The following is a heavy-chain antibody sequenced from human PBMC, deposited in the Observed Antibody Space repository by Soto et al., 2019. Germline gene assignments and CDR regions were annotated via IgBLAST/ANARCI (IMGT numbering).Heavy chain of an antibody. V-gene: IGHV1-58*03. CDR2: IVGGSGKT. Sequence: QMQLVQSGPEMKKPGTSVKVSCKASGFTLTSSAVQWVRQARGQRLERIGWIVGGSGKTNYAQEFQERVTITSDMVTNTAYMELSSLRSEDTAGYYCAADRGGAYLPPDYWGQGTLVTVSS. D-gene: IGHD1-26*01. J-gene: IGHJ4*02. CDR1: GFTLTSSA. CDR3: AADRGGAYLPPDY.